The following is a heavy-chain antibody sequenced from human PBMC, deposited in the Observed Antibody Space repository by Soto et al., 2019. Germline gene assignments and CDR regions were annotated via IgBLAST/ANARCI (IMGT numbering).Heavy chain of an antibody. CDR1: GGSIGSYY. Sequence: QVQLQESGPGLVKPSETLSLTCTVSGGSIGSYYWSWLRQPPGKGLEWIGHIYYSGSPKYSPSLKSRVTISVDTSKNQFSLKLNSVTAADTAVYYCARGDGCGGNCFYGMDVWGQGTTVTVSS. J-gene: IGHJ6*02. CDR2: IYYSGSP. CDR3: ARGDGCGGNCFYGMDV. V-gene: IGHV4-59*01. D-gene: IGHD2-21*01.